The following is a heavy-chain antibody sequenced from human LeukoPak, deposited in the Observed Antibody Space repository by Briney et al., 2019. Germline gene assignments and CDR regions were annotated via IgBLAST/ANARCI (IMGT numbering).Heavy chain of an antibody. CDR2: ISGSGGST. J-gene: IGHJ4*02. Sequence: GGSLRLSCAASGFTFSSYAMSWVRQAPGKGLEWVSAISGSGGSTYYADSVKGRFTIARDNSKNTLYLQMNSLRAEDTAVYYCAKAPVQQLVFGYFDFWGQGTLVTVSS. CDR3: AKAPVQQLVFGYFDF. D-gene: IGHD6-13*01. V-gene: IGHV3-23*01. CDR1: GFTFSSYA.